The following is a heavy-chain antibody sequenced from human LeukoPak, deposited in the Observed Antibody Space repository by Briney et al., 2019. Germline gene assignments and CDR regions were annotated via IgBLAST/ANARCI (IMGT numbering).Heavy chain of an antibody. CDR3: ASDSHIVVVTSIHRYFQH. J-gene: IGHJ1*01. CDR2: INPNSGGT. CDR1: GYTFTGYY. D-gene: IGHD2-21*02. Sequence: ASVKVSCKASGYTFTGYYMHWVRQAPGQGLEWMGRINPNSGGTNYAQKFQGRVTMTRDTSISTAYMELSRLRSDDTAVYYCASDSHIVVVTSIHRYFQHWGQGTLVTVSS. V-gene: IGHV1-2*06.